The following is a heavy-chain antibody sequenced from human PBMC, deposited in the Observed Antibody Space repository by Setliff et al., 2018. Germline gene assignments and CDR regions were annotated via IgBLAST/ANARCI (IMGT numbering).Heavy chain of an antibody. D-gene: IGHD6-6*01. CDR3: ARVSIAARPWRYYFDY. Sequence: SETLSLTCAVYGGSFSGYYWSWIRQPPGKGLEWLGEINHSGSTNCNPSLKSRVTISIDTSKNQFSLKLTSVTAADTAVYYCARVSIAARPWRYYFDYWGQGTLVTVSS. CDR1: GGSFSGYY. J-gene: IGHJ4*02. CDR2: INHSGST. V-gene: IGHV4-34*01.